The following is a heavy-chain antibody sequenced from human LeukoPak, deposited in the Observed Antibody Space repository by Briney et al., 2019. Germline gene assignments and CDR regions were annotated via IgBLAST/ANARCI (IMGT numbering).Heavy chain of an antibody. Sequence: GGSLRLSCAASGFTFSSYAMSWVRQAPGKGLEWVSAISGSGGSTYYADSVKGRFTISRDNSKNTLYLQMNSLRAEDTAVYYCAEDYITMIVVVTGGSFDYWGQGTLVTVSS. CDR3: AEDYITMIVVVTGGSFDY. D-gene: IGHD3-22*01. J-gene: IGHJ4*02. CDR1: GFTFSSYA. CDR2: ISGSGGST. V-gene: IGHV3-23*01.